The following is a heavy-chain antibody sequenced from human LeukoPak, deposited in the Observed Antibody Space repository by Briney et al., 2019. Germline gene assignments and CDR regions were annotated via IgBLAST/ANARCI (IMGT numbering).Heavy chain of an antibody. J-gene: IGHJ6*02. CDR1: GGSFSGYY. CDR3: AKAPAGTIFYYYYGMDV. Sequence: ETLSLTCAVYGGSFSGYYWSWVRQAPGKGLEWVSAISGSGGSTYYADSVKGRFTISRDNSKNTLYLQMNSLRAEDTAVYYCAKAPAGTIFYYYYGMDVWGQGTTVTVSS. D-gene: IGHD1-7*01. CDR2: ISGSGGST. V-gene: IGHV3-23*01.